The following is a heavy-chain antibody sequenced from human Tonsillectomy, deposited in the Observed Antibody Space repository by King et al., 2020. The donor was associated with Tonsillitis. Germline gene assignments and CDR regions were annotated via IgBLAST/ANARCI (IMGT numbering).Heavy chain of an antibody. V-gene: IGHV1-69*06. CDR3: ARTVGATPVTSWGLGLHWFDP. Sequence: QLVQSGAEVKKPGSSVKVSCKASGGIFISYAFSWVRQAPGQGLEWMGGIIPIFGTTNYAQKFQGRLTVTADKSTSTVHMELSSLRSGDTAVYYCARTVGATPVTSWGLGLHWFDPWGQGTLVSVSS. CDR2: IIPIFGTT. D-gene: IGHD1-26*01. CDR1: GGIFISYA. J-gene: IGHJ5*02.